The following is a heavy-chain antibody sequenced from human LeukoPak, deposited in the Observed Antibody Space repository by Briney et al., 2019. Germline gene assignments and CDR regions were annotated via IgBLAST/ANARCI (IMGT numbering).Heavy chain of an antibody. V-gene: IGHV3-15*07. Sequence: GGPLRLSCAVSGLTFSNAWMNWVRQAPGKGLEWVAHIKSETNGGTADYAAAVEGRLTISRDDSKNTLYLQMNSLKIEDTAVYFCTTNPGSWGDFWGQGSLVTVSS. J-gene: IGHJ4*02. CDR3: TTNPGSWGDF. CDR1: GLTFSNAW. CDR2: IKSETNGGTA. D-gene: IGHD2-15*01.